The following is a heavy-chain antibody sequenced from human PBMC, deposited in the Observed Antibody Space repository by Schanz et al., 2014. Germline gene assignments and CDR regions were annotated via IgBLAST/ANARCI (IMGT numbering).Heavy chain of an antibody. V-gene: IGHV3-23*04. Sequence: EVQLVESGGGLIQPGGSLRLSCAASGFIFGSSVMAWVRQIPGKGLEWVSAISASGGTTYYADSVKGRFTISRDNSKNTLYLQLGSLSAEDTAVYFCARDNRYYLFDYWGQGALVTVSS. J-gene: IGHJ4*02. D-gene: IGHD3-16*02. CDR3: ARDNRYYLFDY. CDR1: GFIFGSSV. CDR2: ISASGGTT.